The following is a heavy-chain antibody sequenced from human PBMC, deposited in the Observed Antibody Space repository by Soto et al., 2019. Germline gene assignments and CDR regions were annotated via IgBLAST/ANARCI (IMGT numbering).Heavy chain of an antibody. J-gene: IGHJ4*02. Sequence: ASVKVSCKASGYTFTSYGISWVRQAPGQGLEWMGWISAHNGNTNYAQKLQGRVTMTTDTSTSTAYMELRSLRSDDTAVYYCARDSKFEYSSGWFPFDYWGQGTLVTVSS. V-gene: IGHV1-18*01. CDR3: ARDSKFEYSSGWFPFDY. D-gene: IGHD6-19*01. CDR2: ISAHNGNT. CDR1: GYTFTSYG.